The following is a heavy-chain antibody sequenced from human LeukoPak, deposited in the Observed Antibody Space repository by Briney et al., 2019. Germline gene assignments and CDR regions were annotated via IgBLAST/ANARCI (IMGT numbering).Heavy chain of an antibody. V-gene: IGHV3-23*01. CDR1: GFTFSSYG. D-gene: IGHD3-9*01. CDR3: AMQRYFDWLFPDY. Sequence: GGSLRLSCAASGFTFSSYGMSWVRQAPGKGLEWVSAISGSGGSKYYADSVKGRFTISRDNSKNTVYLQMNSLRAEDTAVYYCAMQRYFDWLFPDYWGEGPLVTVSS. CDR2: ISGSGGSK. J-gene: IGHJ4*02.